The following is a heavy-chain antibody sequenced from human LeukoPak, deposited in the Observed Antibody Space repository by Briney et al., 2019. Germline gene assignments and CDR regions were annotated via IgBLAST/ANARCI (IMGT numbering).Heavy chain of an antibody. D-gene: IGHD6-19*01. J-gene: IGHJ4*02. CDR1: GDSISSYY. CDR2: IYYSGST. V-gene: IGHV4-59*01. Sequence: SETLSLTCTVSGDSISSYYWSWIRQPPGKGLEWIGYIYYSGSTNYNSSLKSRVTISIDTSKNQFSLNLSPVTAADTAVYYCATFGASSGWSGFDYWGQGTLITVSS. CDR3: ATFGASSGWSGFDY.